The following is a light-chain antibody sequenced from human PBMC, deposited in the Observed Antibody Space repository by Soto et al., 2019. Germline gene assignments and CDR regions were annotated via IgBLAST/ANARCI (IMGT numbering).Light chain of an antibody. V-gene: IGKV1-5*01. CDR2: DAS. CDR1: QSISSW. Sequence: DIQMTQSPSTLSASVGDRVTITCRASQSISSWLAWYQQKPGKAPKLLIYDASSLESGVPSRFSGSGSGTEFTLTISSLQPEDCATYYCQQYESYLTFGQGTKVDIK. J-gene: IGKJ1*01. CDR3: QQYESYLT.